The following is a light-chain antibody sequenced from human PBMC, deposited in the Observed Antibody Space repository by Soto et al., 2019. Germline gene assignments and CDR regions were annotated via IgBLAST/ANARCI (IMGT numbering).Light chain of an antibody. J-gene: IGKJ2*01. CDR1: QSLSSSH. Sequence: EIVLTQSPGTLALSPGERVTLSCRASQSLSSSHLAWYQQKPGQAPRLLIYGTSSRATGMPDRFSGSGSGTDFTLTISRLEPEDFAVYYCQQYGSSPYTFGQGTKLEIK. CDR3: QQYGSSPYT. CDR2: GTS. V-gene: IGKV3-20*01.